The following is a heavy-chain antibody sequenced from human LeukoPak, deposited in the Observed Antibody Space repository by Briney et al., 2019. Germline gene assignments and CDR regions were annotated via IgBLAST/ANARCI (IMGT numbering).Heavy chain of an antibody. J-gene: IGHJ4*02. CDR3: ARDYYDSSGYYLDY. D-gene: IGHD3-22*01. Sequence: SETLSLTRAVYGGSFSGYYWSWIRQPPGKGLEWIGEINHSGSTNYNPSLKSRVTISVDTSKNQFSLKLSSVTAADTAVYYCARDYYDSSGYYLDYWGQGTLVTVSS. CDR2: INHSGST. CDR1: GGSFSGYY. V-gene: IGHV4-34*09.